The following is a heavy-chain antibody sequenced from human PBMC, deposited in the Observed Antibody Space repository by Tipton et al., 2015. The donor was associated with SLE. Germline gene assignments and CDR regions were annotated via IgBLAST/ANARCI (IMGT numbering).Heavy chain of an antibody. V-gene: IGHV4-61*02. J-gene: IGHJ3*02. D-gene: IGHD3-10*01. CDR1: GGSISSGSYY. Sequence: TLSLTCTVSGGSISSGSYYWSWIRQPAGKGLEWIGRIYTSGSTNYNPSLKSRVTISVDTSKNQFSLKLSSVTAADTAVYYCARDPPNRRGAFDIWGQGTMVTVSS. CDR3: ARDPPNRRGAFDI. CDR2: IYTSGST.